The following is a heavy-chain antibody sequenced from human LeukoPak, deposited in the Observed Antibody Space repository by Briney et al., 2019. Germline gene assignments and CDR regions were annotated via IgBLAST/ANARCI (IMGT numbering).Heavy chain of an antibody. V-gene: IGHV3-7*01. D-gene: IGHD1-26*01. CDR2: IKQDGSEK. J-gene: IGHJ4*02. Sequence: GGSLRLSCAASGFTFSSYWMSWVRQAPGKGLEWVANIKQDGSEKYYVDSVKGRLTISRDNAKNSVYLQMNSLRAEDTAVYYCARVAGGSHFDYWGQGTLVTVSS. CDR1: GFTFSSYW. CDR3: ARVAGGSHFDY.